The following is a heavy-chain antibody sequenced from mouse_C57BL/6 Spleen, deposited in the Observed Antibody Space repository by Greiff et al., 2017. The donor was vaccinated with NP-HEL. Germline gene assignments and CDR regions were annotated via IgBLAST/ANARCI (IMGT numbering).Heavy chain of an antibody. J-gene: IGHJ3*01. CDR2: ISGGGGNT. Sequence: EVMLVESGGGLVKPGGSLKLSCAASGFTFSSYTMSWVRQTPEKRLEWVATISGGGGNTYYPDSVKGRFTISRDNAKNTVYLQMSSLRSEDTALYYGARHGRVWSNYEERSWFAYWGQGTLVAVSA. CDR3: ARHGRVWSNYEERSWFAY. D-gene: IGHD2-10*02. V-gene: IGHV5-9*01. CDR1: GFTFSSYT.